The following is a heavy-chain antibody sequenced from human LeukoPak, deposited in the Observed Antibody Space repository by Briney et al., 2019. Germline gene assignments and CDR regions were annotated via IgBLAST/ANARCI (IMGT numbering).Heavy chain of an antibody. CDR2: IRYDGSNK. CDR1: GFTFSSYG. D-gene: IGHD2-2*01. V-gene: IGHV3-30*02. J-gene: IGHJ3*02. CDR3: AKRYCSSTSCYAEDAFDI. Sequence: GGSLRLSCAASGFTFSSYGMHWVRQAPGKGLEWVAFIRYDGSNKYYADSVKGRFTISRDNSKNTLYLQMNSLRAEDTAVYYCAKRYCSSTSCYAEDAFDIWGQGTMVTVSS.